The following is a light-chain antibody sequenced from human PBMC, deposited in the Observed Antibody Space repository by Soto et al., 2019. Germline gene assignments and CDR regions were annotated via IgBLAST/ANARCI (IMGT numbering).Light chain of an antibody. V-gene: IGKV3-20*01. CDR1: HTISSSY. CDR2: GIS. J-gene: IGKJ1*01. Sequence: EIVLTQSPGTPSLSPGERATLSCRASHTISSSYLAWYQQNPGQAPRLLMYGISRRATGIPDRFSGSGSGTDFTPTITRLEPEDFAVYYCQQYVTSSPRTFGQGTKVDSK. CDR3: QQYVTSSPRT.